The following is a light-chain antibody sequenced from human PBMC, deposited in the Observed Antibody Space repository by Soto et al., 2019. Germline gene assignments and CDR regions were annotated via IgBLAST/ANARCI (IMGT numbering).Light chain of an antibody. V-gene: IGKV3D-15*01. Sequence: EIVMTQSPATLSVSPGERATLSCRASQSVGSNLAWYQQRPGQAPRLLIYGASTRATGTPARFSGSGSGTRFTLSISSLQSEDFATYYCQQYKNYPFTFGPGTKV. CDR1: QSVGSN. CDR3: QQYKNYPFT. CDR2: GAS. J-gene: IGKJ3*01.